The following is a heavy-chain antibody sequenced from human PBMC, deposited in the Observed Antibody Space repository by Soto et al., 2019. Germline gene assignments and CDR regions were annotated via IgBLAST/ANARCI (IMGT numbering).Heavy chain of an antibody. D-gene: IGHD3-16*01. CDR3: AKAFGRPHWFDP. CDR2: ISGSGGST. J-gene: IGHJ5*02. V-gene: IGHV3-23*01. CDR1: GFTFSSYA. Sequence: EVQLLESGGGLVQPGGSLRLSCAASGFTFSSYAMSWVRQAPGKGLEWVSAISGSGGSTYYADSVKGRFTISRHNSKNTLYLQMNSLRAEDTAVYYCAKAFGRPHWFDPWGQGTLVTVSS.